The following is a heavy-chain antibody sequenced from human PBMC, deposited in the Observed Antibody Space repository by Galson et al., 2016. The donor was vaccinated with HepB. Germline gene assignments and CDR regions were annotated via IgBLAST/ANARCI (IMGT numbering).Heavy chain of an antibody. Sequence: PALVKPTQTLTLTCTFSGFSLNTSEMCVSWIRQPPGKALEWLALIDWEDDKYYSTSLKTRLTISKDTSKDQVVLTMTNMDPVDTATYYCARTTYTSGWCPIDYWGQGTLVTVSS. CDR2: IDWEDDK. D-gene: IGHD6-19*01. CDR1: GFSLNTSEMC. CDR3: ARTTYTSGWCPIDY. J-gene: IGHJ4*02. V-gene: IGHV2-70*01.